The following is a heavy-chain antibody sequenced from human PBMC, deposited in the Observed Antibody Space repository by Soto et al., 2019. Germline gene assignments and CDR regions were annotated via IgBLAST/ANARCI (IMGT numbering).Heavy chain of an antibody. CDR2: INPNSGGT. CDR1: GYTFTGYY. J-gene: IGHJ3*02. CDR3: ARASRVVAVAGHPPNAFDI. V-gene: IGHV1-2*04. D-gene: IGHD6-19*01. Sequence: QVQLVQSGAEVKKPGASVKVSCKASGYTFTGYYMHWVRQAPGQGLEWMGWINPNSGGTNYAQKFQGWVTMTRDTSISTASMELGRLGSDDTAVYSCARASRVVAVAGHPPNAFDIWGQGTMVTVSS.